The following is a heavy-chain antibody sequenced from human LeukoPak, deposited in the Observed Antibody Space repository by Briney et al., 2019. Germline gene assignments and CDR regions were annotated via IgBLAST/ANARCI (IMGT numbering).Heavy chain of an antibody. CDR1: GFTFSNSW. CDR2: IQRVGSEK. V-gene: IGHV3-7*01. D-gene: IGHD3-10*01. J-gene: IGHJ4*02. CDR3: ATEAYYHFDY. Sequence: PGGSLRLSCAASGFTFSNSWMSWVRQAPGKGLEWVAHIQRVGSEKYYVDSVKGRFTISRDNAKNSLYLQMNSLRAEDTAVYYCATEAYYHFDYWGQGTQVTVSS.